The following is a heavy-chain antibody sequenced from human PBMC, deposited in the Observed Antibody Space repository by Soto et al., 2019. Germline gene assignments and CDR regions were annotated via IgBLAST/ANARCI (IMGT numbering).Heavy chain of an antibody. J-gene: IGHJ6*02. V-gene: IGHV3-48*02. CDR2: ISSSSSTI. CDR3: ARVGVGKYYYYGMDV. CDR1: GFTFSSYS. D-gene: IGHD2-8*01. Sequence: EVQLVESGGGLVQPGGSLRLSCAASGFTFSSYSMNWVRQAPGKGLEWVSYISSSSSTIYYADSVKGRFTISRDNAKNSLYLQMNRLRDEDTAVYYCARVGVGKYYYYGMDVWGQGTTVTVSS.